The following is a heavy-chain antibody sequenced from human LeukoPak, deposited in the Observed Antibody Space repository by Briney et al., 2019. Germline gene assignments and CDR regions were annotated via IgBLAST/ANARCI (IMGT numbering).Heavy chain of an antibody. D-gene: IGHD2-15*01. CDR2: FNPNSGGT. J-gene: IGHJ4*02. CDR1: GYTFTGYY. V-gene: IGHV1-2*02. Sequence: ASLKASCKASGYTFTGYYMHWVRQAPGQGLEWMGWFNPNSGGTNSAQKFQGRVTMTRDTSISTAYMELSRLRSYDTAIFYCARGGSWHIDYWGQGTLVTVSS. CDR3: ARGGSWHIDY.